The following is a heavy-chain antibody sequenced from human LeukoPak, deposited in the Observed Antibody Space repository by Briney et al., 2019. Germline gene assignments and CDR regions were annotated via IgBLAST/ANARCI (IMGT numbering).Heavy chain of an antibody. V-gene: IGHV3-30*02. Sequence: GGSLRLSCAASGFTFSSYGMHWVRQAPGKGLEWVAFIRYDGSNKYYADSVKGRFTISRDNSKNTLYLQMNSLRAEDTAVYYCAKDRDPIYYYMDVWGKGTTVIVSS. CDR2: IRYDGSNK. J-gene: IGHJ6*03. D-gene: IGHD3-10*01. CDR3: AKDRDPIYYYMDV. CDR1: GFTFSSYG.